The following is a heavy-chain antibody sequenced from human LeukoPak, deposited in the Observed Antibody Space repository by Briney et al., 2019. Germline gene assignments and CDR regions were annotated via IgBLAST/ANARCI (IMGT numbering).Heavy chain of an antibody. Sequence: LPGGSLKLSCAASGFTFSGSAIHWVRQASGKGLEWVGRIRNKGNNYATAYAESVKGRFTISRDDSKNTAFLQMNSLKTEDTAVYYCTRTTPYYMDVWGKGTTVTVSS. CDR1: GFTFSGSA. CDR3: TRTTPYYMDV. CDR2: IRNKGNNYAT. J-gene: IGHJ6*03. V-gene: IGHV3-73*01. D-gene: IGHD1-26*01.